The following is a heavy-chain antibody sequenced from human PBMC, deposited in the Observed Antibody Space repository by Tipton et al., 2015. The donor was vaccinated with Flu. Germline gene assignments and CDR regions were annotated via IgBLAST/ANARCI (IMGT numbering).Heavy chain of an antibody. J-gene: IGHJ5*02. CDR3: ASSTYGSSSGWYA. CDR2: ISGSGGST. CDR1: GFTFSSYA. V-gene: IGHV3-23*01. D-gene: IGHD6-19*01. Sequence: SLRLSCAASGFTFSSYAMSWVRQAPGKGLEWVSAISGSGGSTYYADSVKGRFTISRDNSKNSLYLQMNSLRAEDTAVYYCASSTYGSSSGWYAWGQGTLVTVSS.